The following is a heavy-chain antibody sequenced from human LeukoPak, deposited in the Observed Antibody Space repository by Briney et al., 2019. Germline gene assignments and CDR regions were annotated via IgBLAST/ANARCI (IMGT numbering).Heavy chain of an antibody. V-gene: IGHV4-61*02. D-gene: IGHD3-22*01. Sequence: SETLSLTCTVSGASIGSGSYYWSWIRQPAGKGLEWIGRIYTTGSTDYNPSLKSRFSMSIDTSKNQLSLRLSSVNPADTAVYYCAGALLPPGKYYYHMGVWGKGTTLSVSS. CDR3: AGALLPPGKYYYHMGV. J-gene: IGHJ6*03. CDR2: IYTTGST. CDR1: GASIGSGSYY.